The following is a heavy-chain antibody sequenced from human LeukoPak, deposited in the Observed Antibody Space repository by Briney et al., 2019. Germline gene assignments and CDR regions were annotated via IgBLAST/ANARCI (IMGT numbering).Heavy chain of an antibody. V-gene: IGHV1-8*01. D-gene: IGHD5/OR15-5a*01. Sequence: ASVKVSCKASGYTFTNYDINWVRHVSGQGLEWMGWVKPNSGDTGYAQKFQGRVTMTSDTSTSTSYMELSGLTSEDTAMYYCARTLPEKSHIDYWGRGTLVTVS. CDR2: VKPNSGDT. J-gene: IGHJ4*01. CDR1: GYTFTNYD. CDR3: ARTLPEKSHIDY.